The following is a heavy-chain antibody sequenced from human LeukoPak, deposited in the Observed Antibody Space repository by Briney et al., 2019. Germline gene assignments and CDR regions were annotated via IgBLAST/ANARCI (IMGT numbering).Heavy chain of an antibody. D-gene: IGHD3-22*01. CDR1: GFTFSSYG. CDR2: IWYDGTNK. J-gene: IGHJ4*02. V-gene: IGHV3-33*01. Sequence: GGSLRLSCAASGFTFSSYGMHWVRQAPGKGLEWVALIWYDGTNKYYADSVKGRFTISRDNSKNTLYLQMNSLRAEDTAVYYCARDFTRWSGYDSSILDYWGQGTLVTVSS. CDR3: ARDFTRWSGYDSSILDY.